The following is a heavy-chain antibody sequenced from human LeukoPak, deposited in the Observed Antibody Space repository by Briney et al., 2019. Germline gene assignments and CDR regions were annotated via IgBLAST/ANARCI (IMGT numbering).Heavy chain of an antibody. D-gene: IGHD2-15*01. J-gene: IGHJ3*02. V-gene: IGHV1-18*04. Sequence: GASVKVSCKASGYTFTGYYIHWVRQAPGQGLEWMGWISAYNGNTNYAQKLQGRVTMTTDTSTSTAYMELRSLRSDDTAVYYCARRPTPNAFDIWGQGTMVTVSS. CDR3: ARRPTPNAFDI. CDR2: ISAYNGNT. CDR1: GYTFTGYY.